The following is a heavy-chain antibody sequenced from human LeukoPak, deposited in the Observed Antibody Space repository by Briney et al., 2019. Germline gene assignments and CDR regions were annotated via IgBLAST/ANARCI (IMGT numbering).Heavy chain of an antibody. J-gene: IGHJ4*02. V-gene: IGHV3-21*01. CDR3: ASGVRYYDSSGYPGSFDY. CDR2: ISSSSSYI. Sequence: GGSLRLSCAASGFTFSSYSMNWVRQAPGKGLEWVSSISSSSSYIYYADSVKGRFTISRDNAKNSLYLQMNSLRAEDTAVYYCASGVRYYDSSGYPGSFDYWGQGTLVTVSS. CDR1: GFTFSSYS. D-gene: IGHD3-22*01.